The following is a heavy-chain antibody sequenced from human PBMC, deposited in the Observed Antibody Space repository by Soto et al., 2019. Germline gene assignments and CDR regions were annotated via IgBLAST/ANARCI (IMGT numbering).Heavy chain of an antibody. J-gene: IGHJ6*02. V-gene: IGHV6-1*01. CDR1: GDSVSSNSAA. CDR2: TYYRSKWYS. D-gene: IGHD2-2*01. CDR3: ARVGCSSTSCYSHYYYGMDV. Sequence: SQTLSLTCAISGDSVSSNSAAWNWIRQSPSRGLEWLGRTYYRSKWYSDYAVSVKSRITINPDTSKNQFSLQLNSVTPEDTAVYYCARVGCSSTSCYSHYYYGMDVWGQGTTVTVSS.